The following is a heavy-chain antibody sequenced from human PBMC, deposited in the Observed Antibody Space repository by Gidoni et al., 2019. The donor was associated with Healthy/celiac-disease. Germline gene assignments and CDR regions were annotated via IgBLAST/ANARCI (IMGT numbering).Heavy chain of an antibody. J-gene: IGHJ6*03. D-gene: IGHD3-22*01. V-gene: IGHV4-34*01. CDR2: INHSGST. CDR1: GGSFSGYY. Sequence: QVQLQQWGAGLLKPSETLSLTCAVYGGSFSGYYWSWIRQPPGKGLEWIGEINHSGSTNYNPSLKSRVTISVDTSKNQFSLKLSSVTAADTAVYYCARVGRSSGYTYYYYYMDVWGKGTTVTVSS. CDR3: ARVGRSSGYTYYYYYMDV.